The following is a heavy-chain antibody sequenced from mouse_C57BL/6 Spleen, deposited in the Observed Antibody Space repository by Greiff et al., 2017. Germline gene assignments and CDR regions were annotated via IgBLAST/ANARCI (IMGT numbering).Heavy chain of an antibody. CDR1: GYTFTSYW. D-gene: IGHD1-1*01. J-gene: IGHJ3*01. Sequence: QVQLQQPGAELVMPGASVQLSCKASGYTFTSYWMHWVKQRPGQGLEWIGEIDPSDSYTNYNQKFKGKSTLTVDKSSSTAYMQLSSLTSEDSAVYYCARESYYGSSSFAYWGQGTLVTVSA. CDR3: ARESYYGSSSFAY. CDR2: IDPSDSYT. V-gene: IGHV1-69*01.